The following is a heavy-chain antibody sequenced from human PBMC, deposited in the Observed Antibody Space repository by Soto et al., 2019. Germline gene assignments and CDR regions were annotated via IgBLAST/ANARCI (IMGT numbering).Heavy chain of an antibody. CDR2: IYWDDDK. V-gene: IGHV2-5*02. D-gene: IGHD3-16*02. Sequence: GSGTTLVNPTQTLTLTCTFSGFSLSTSGVGVGWIRQPPGKALEWLALIYWDDDKRYSPSLKSRLTITKDTSKNQVVLTMTNMDPVDTATYYCARSWSYHPLSYYYYYMDVWGKGTTVTVSS. CDR1: GFSLSTSGVG. J-gene: IGHJ6*03. CDR3: ARSWSYHPLSYYYYYMDV.